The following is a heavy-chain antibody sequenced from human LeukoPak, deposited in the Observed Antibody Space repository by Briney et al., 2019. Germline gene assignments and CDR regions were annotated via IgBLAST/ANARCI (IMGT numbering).Heavy chain of an antibody. J-gene: IGHJ4*02. V-gene: IGHV4-59*01. Sequence: SETLSLTCTVSGGSISSYYWSWIRQPPGKGLEWIGYIYYSGSTNYNPSLKSRVTISVDTSKNQFSLKLSSVTAADTAVYYCASLDQGSYPAFDYWGQGTLVTVFS. D-gene: IGHD1-26*01. CDR3: ASLDQGSYPAFDY. CDR1: GGSISSYY. CDR2: IYYSGST.